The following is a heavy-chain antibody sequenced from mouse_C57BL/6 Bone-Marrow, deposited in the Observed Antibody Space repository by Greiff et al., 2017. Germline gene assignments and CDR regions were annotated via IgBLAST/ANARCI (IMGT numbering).Heavy chain of an antibody. Sequence: QVQLQQPGAELVKPGASVKLSCKASGYTFTSYWMQWVKQRPGQGLEWIGEIDPSASYTNYNQKFKGKATLTVDTSSSTAYMQLRSLTSEDSAVYYCAREGNWDTGAMDYWGQGTSVTVSS. J-gene: IGHJ4*01. CDR2: IDPSASYT. CDR1: GYTFTSYW. CDR3: AREGNWDTGAMDY. V-gene: IGHV1-50*01. D-gene: IGHD4-1*02.